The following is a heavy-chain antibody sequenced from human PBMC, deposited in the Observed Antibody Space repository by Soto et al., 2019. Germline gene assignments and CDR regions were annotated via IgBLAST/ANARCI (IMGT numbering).Heavy chain of an antibody. V-gene: IGHV3-30-3*01. CDR1: GFTFSSHA. Sequence: QVQLVESGGGVVQPGRSLRLSCAASGFTFSSHAMHWVRQAPGKGLEWVAVISFDGSKKYYADSVKGRFTISRENSKNTLYLLMNSLRVEDTAVFYCARPRSPGPSMASFYFGMDVWGQGTTVTVSS. CDR3: ARPRSPGPSMASFYFGMDV. J-gene: IGHJ6*02. D-gene: IGHD3-10*01. CDR2: ISFDGSKK.